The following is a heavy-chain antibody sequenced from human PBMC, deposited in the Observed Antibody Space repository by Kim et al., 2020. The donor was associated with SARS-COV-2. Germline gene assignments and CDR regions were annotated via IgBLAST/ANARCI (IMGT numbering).Heavy chain of an antibody. Sequence: GGSLRLSCAASGFTFSSYGMHWVRQAPGKGLEWVAVIWYDGSNKYYADSVKGRFTISRDNSKNTLYLQMNSLRAEDMAVYYCAKDGDILTGYYLDYWGQG. D-gene: IGHD3-9*01. CDR3: AKDGDILTGYYLDY. CDR2: IWYDGSNK. V-gene: IGHV3-33*06. J-gene: IGHJ4*02. CDR1: GFTFSSYG.